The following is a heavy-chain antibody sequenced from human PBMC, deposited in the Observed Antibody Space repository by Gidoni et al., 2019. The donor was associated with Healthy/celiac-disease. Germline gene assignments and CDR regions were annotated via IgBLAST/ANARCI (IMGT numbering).Heavy chain of an antibody. CDR1: GSPPFTSGVG. V-gene: IGHV2-5*02. J-gene: IGHJ3*02. D-gene: IGHD3-22*01. CDR3: AHRRYYDSSGYYYVAFDI. Sequence: ITSRESGPTLVTATQARTLTCTFSGSPPFTSGVGVGLIRQHPGKALEWLALIYWDDDKRYSPSLQSRLTLTKDNSNNQVVLTMTNMDTVDTATYYCAHRRYYDSSGYYYVAFDIWGQGAMVTVSA. CDR2: IYWDDDK.